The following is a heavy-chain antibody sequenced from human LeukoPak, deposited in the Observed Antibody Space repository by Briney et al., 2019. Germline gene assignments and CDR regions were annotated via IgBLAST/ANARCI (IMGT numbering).Heavy chain of an antibody. V-gene: IGHV1-8*01. CDR1: GYTFTSYD. CDR2: MNPNSGNT. J-gene: IGHJ4*02. D-gene: IGHD3-10*01. Sequence: ASVKVSCKASGYTFTSYDINWVRQATGQGLEWMGWMNPNSGNTGYAQKFQGRVTMTRDTSTSTVYMELSSLRSEDTAVYYCRGVRFGELFDYWGQGTLVTVSS. CDR3: RGVRFGELFDY.